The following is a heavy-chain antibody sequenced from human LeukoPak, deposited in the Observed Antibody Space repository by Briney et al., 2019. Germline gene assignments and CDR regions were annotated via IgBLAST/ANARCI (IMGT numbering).Heavy chain of an antibody. CDR2: ISSSGSTI. J-gene: IGHJ4*02. V-gene: IGHV3-48*03. CDR3: ASGGYSSSWYFDY. D-gene: IGHD6-13*01. Sequence: AGGSLRLSCAASGFTFSSYEMNWVRQAPGKGLEWVSYISSSGSTIYYADSVKGRFTISRDNAKNSLYLQMNSLRAEDTAVYYCASGGYSSSWYFDYWGQGTLVTVSS. CDR1: GFTFSSYE.